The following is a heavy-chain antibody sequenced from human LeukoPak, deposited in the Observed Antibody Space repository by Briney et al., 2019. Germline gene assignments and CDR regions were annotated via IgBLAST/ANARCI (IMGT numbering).Heavy chain of an antibody. CDR2: IYTSGST. D-gene: IGHD6-19*01. V-gene: IGHV4-4*07. J-gene: IGHJ4*02. CDR3: ASSGYSSGWADY. CDR1: GGSNSSYY. Sequence: SETLSLTCTVSGGSNSSYYWSWIRQPAGKGLEWIGRIYTSGSTNYNPSLKSRVTMSVDTSKNQFSLKLSSVTAADTAVYYCASSGYSSGWADYWGQGTLVTVSS.